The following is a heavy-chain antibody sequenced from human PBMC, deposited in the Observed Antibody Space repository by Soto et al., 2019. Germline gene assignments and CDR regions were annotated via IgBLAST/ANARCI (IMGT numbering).Heavy chain of an antibody. CDR2: IIPILGKA. CDR1: GGTFSSYT. Sequence: QVQLVQSGAEVKKPGSSVKVSCKASGGTFSSYTISWVRQAPGQGLEWMGRIIPILGKANYAQKFQGRVTITADKSTSTRYMELSSVRSEDTAVDYCAGGDKLSSGWYDGFVSAIDYWGQGTLVTVSS. CDR3: AGGDKLSSGWYDGFVSAIDY. J-gene: IGHJ4*02. D-gene: IGHD6-19*01. V-gene: IGHV1-69*02.